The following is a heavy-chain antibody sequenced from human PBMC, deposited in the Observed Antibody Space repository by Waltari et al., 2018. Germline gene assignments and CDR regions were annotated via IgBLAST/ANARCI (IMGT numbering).Heavy chain of an antibody. CDR3: ASLGINWGWYAFDI. D-gene: IGHD7-27*01. CDR1: GYSISSGYY. J-gene: IGHJ3*02. V-gene: IGHV4-38-2*02. CDR2: IYHSGST. Sequence: QVQLQESGPGLVKPSETLSLTCTVSGYSISSGYYWGWIRQPPGKGLEWIGSIYHSGSTYYNPSLKSRVTISVDTSKNQFSRKLSSVTAADTAVYYCASLGINWGWYAFDIWGQGTMVTVSS.